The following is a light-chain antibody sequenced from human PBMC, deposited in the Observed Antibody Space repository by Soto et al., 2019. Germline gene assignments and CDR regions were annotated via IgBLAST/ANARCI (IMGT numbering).Light chain of an antibody. CDR2: GAS. CDR3: QQYNNWTRT. V-gene: IGKV3-15*01. Sequence: EIVMTQSPATLSVSPGERATLSCRASQSVSSNLAWYQKKPGQDPRLLIYGASTRATGIPARFSGSGSGTEFNLTISRLQSEDFAVYYCQQYNNWTRTFGQGTKVDIK. CDR1: QSVSSN. J-gene: IGKJ1*01.